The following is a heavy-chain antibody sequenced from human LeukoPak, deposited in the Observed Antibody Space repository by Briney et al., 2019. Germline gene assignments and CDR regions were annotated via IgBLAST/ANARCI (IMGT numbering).Heavy chain of an antibody. CDR3: ARDGIGTDYVRYFDD. V-gene: IGHV1-18*01. D-gene: IGHD3-10*02. J-gene: IGHJ4*02. CDR2: ISAYNGNT. Sequence: GASVKVSCKASGYTFTSYGISWVRQAPGQGLEWMGWISAYNGNTNYAQKLQGRVTMTTDTSTTTAYMELRSLRSDDTAMYFCARDGIGTDYVRYFDDWGQGTLVTVSS. CDR1: GYTFTSYG.